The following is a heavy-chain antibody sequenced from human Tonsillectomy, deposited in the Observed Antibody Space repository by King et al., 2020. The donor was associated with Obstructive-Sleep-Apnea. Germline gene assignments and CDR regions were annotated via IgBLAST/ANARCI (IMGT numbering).Heavy chain of an antibody. D-gene: IGHD2-8*01. Sequence: QLQESGPGLVKPSETLSLTCTVSGGSISGLYWNWIRQPPGKGLEWIGYMSYSGSTNYNPSLKSRLTISLDTSKNQFSLKLNSVTTADTAVYYCARAPRYCTSSTCNAGGLDFWGQGTLVTVSS. V-gene: IGHV4-59*11. CDR2: MSYSGST. CDR3: ARAPRYCTSSTCNAGGLDF. J-gene: IGHJ4*02. CDR1: GGSISGLY.